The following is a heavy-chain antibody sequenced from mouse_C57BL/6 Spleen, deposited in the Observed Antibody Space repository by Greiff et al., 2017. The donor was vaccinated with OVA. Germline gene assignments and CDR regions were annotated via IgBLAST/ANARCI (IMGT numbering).Heavy chain of an antibody. D-gene: IGHD2-5*01. CDR2: IWWDDDK. CDR3: ARIERDSNYDYYAMDY. Sequence: QVTLKVSGPGILQPSQTLSLTCSFSGFSLSTFGMGVGWIRQPSGKGLEWLAHIWWDDDKYYNPALKSRLTISKDTSKNQVFLKIANVDTADTATYYCARIERDSNYDYYAMDYWGQGTSVTVSS. CDR1: GFSLSTFGMG. J-gene: IGHJ4*01. V-gene: IGHV8-8*01.